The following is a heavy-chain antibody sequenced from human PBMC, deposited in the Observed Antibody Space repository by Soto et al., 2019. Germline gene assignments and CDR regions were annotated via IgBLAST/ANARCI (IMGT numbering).Heavy chain of an antibody. CDR1: GYSFTGYW. CDR2: IYPGDSDT. Sequence: GESLRISCTGSGYSFTGYWIGWVRQMPGKGLEWMGIIYPGDSDTRYSPSFQGQVTISADKSISTAYLQWSSLKASDTAMYYCARFRGPSKDYYYGMDVWGQGTTVPVSS. CDR3: ARFRGPSKDYYYGMDV. V-gene: IGHV5-51*01. D-gene: IGHD2-2*01. J-gene: IGHJ6*02.